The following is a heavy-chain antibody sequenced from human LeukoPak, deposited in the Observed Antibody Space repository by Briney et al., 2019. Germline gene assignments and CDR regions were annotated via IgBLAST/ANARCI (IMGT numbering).Heavy chain of an antibody. CDR1: GFTFSSYS. CDR2: ISSSSSYI. V-gene: IGHV3-21*04. D-gene: IGHD3-3*01. J-gene: IGHJ4*02. Sequence: PGGSLRLSCAASGFTFSSYSMNWVRQAPGKGLEWVSSISSSSSYIYYADSVKGRFTISRDNSKNTLYLQMNSLRAEDTAVYYCAKDALGDGVVHFDYWGQGTLVTVSS. CDR3: AKDALGDGVVHFDY.